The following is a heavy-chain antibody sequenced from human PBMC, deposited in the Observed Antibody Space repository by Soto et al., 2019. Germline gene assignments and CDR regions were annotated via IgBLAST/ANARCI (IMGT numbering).Heavy chain of an antibody. CDR1: GFTFNSYA. Sequence: GGSLRLSCAASGFTFNSYAMSWVRQAPGKGLEWVSHISGSGGYTNYADSVKGRFTISRDNSKNTLYLQMNSLGAEDTALYYCEQEGGIVGATLTLAYWGQGTLVNVS. J-gene: IGHJ4*02. V-gene: IGHV3-23*01. CDR2: ISGSGGYT. CDR3: EQEGGIVGATLTLAY. D-gene: IGHD1-26*01.